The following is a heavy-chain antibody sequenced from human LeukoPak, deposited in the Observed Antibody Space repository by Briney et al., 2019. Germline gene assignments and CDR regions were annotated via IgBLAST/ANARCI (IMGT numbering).Heavy chain of an antibody. J-gene: IGHJ6*02. CDR2: IGSSSSPI. D-gene: IGHD3-22*01. CDR3: ARALAYDSSGYYYYGMDV. V-gene: IGHV3-48*01. Sequence: GGSLRLSCAASGFTFSSYSMNWVRQAPGMGLEWVSYIGSSSSPIYNADSVKGRFTISRDNPKNSLYLQMNSLRVEDTAVYYCARALAYDSSGYYYYGMDVWGQGTTVTVSS. CDR1: GFTFSSYS.